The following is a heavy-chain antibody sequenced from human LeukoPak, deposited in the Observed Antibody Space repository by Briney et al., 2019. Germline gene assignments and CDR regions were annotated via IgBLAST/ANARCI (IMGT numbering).Heavy chain of an antibody. V-gene: IGHV4-30-2*01. CDR3: ARGYGMDV. Sequence: SETLSLACAVSGGSISSGGYSWSWIRQPPGKGLEWIGYIYHSGSTYYNSSLKSRVTISVDRSKNQFSLKLSSVTAADTAVYYCARGYGMDVWGQGTTVTVSS. J-gene: IGHJ6*02. CDR1: GGSISSGGYS. CDR2: IYHSGST.